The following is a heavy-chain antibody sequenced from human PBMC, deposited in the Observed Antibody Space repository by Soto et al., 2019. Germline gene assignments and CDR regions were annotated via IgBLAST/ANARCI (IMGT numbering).Heavy chain of an antibody. CDR3: ARLPRDGYNYFDF. CDR2: VYFSGST. J-gene: IGHJ4*02. V-gene: IGHV4-59*08. Sequence: QVQLQESGPGLVKPSETLSLTCTVSGGSISSYYWSWIRQPPGKGLEWIGFVYFSGSTNYNPSLTRRVTISVDTSKNQFSLRLNSVTAADTAIYYCARLPRDGYNYFDFWGQGALVTVSS. CDR1: GGSISSYY. D-gene: IGHD5-12*01.